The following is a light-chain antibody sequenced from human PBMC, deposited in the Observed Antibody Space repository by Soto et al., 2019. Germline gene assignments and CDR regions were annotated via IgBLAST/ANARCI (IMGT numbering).Light chain of an antibody. CDR3: RSFVGGDSFDVI. Sequence: QSALTQPPSASGSPGQSVTISCTGTGSDIGAYNYVSWYQQYPGKAPKVMIYDVIKRPSGVPDRFSGSKSGNTASLTVSGLRADDEAVYYCRSFVGGDSFDVIFGGGTQLTVL. V-gene: IGLV2-8*01. CDR2: DVI. CDR1: GSDIGAYNY. J-gene: IGLJ7*01.